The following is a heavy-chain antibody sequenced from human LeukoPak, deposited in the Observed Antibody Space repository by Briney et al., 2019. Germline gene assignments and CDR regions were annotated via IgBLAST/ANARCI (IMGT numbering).Heavy chain of an antibody. Sequence: ASVKVSCKASGGTFSSYAISWVRQAPGQGLEWMGGIIPIFGTANYAQKFQGRVTITTDESTSTAYMELSSLRSEDTAVYYCARVAEPGYSYGYYFDYWGQGTLVTVSS. J-gene: IGHJ4*02. V-gene: IGHV1-69*05. CDR2: IIPIFGTA. CDR3: ARVAEPGYSYGYYFDY. D-gene: IGHD5-18*01. CDR1: GGTFSSYA.